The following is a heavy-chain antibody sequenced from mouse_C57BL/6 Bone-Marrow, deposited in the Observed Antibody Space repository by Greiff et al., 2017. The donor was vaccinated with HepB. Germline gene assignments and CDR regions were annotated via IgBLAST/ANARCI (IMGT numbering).Heavy chain of an antibody. CDR1: GYTFTDYN. Sequence: VQLQQSGPELVKPGASVKMSCKASGYTFTDYNMHWVKQSHGKSLEWIGYINPNNGGTSYNQKFKGKATLTVNKSSSTAYMELRSLTSEDSAVYYCARTGYYGSSWFAYWSQGTLVTVSA. CDR3: ARTGYYGSSWFAY. D-gene: IGHD1-1*01. J-gene: IGHJ3*01. CDR2: INPNNGGT. V-gene: IGHV1-22*01.